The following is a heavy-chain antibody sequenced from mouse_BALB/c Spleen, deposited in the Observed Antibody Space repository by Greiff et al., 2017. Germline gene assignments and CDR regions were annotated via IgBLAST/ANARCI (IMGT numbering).Heavy chain of an antibody. J-gene: IGHJ3*01. Sequence: EVMLVESGGGLVQPGGSLKLSCAASGFTFSSYTMSWVRQTPEKRLEWVAYISNGGGSTYYPDTVKGRFTISRDNAKNTLYLQMSSLKSEDTAMYYCARQVPWFAYWGQGTLVTVSA. CDR1: GFTFSSYT. CDR3: ARQVPWFAY. CDR2: ISNGGGST. V-gene: IGHV5-12-2*01.